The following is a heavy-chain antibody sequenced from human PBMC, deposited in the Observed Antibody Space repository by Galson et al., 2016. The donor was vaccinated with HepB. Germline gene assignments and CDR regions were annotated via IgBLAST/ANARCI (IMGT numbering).Heavy chain of an antibody. CDR2: AYHDGRT. CDR3: ARDHRVDNGRYYFDS. CDR1: GDSISSTNW. D-gene: IGHD4-17*01. V-gene: IGHV4-4*02. J-gene: IGHJ4*02. Sequence: SETLSLTCAVSGDSISSTNWWNWVRQPPGKGLEWIGEAYHDGRTNYNPSLKSRVTMSVDRSNNHFSLRLNSVTAADTALYFCARDHRVDNGRYYFDSWGQGTLVTVSS.